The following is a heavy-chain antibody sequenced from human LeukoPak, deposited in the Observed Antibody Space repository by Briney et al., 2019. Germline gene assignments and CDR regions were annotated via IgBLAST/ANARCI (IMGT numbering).Heavy chain of an antibody. CDR3: ARAGWEGAFDI. CDR2: IYTSGST. V-gene: IGHV4-61*02. J-gene: IGHJ3*02. CDR1: GGSISSGSYY. D-gene: IGHD1-26*01. Sequence: SETLSLTCTVSGGSISSGSYYWSWIRQPAGKGLEWIGRIYTSGSTNYNPSLKSRDTISVDTSKNQFSLKLSSVTAADTAVYYCARAGWEGAFDIWGQGTMVTVSS.